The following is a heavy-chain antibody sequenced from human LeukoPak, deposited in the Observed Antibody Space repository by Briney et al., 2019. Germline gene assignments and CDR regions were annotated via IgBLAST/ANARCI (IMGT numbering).Heavy chain of an antibody. J-gene: IGHJ6*03. D-gene: IGHD4-23*01. CDR2: IIPIFGTA. Sequence: GASVKVSCKASGGTFSSYAISWVRQAPGQGLEWMGGIIPIFGTANYAQKFRGRVTITTDESTSTAYMELSSLRSEDTAVYYCAITKGVTPTTYYMDVWGKGTTVTVSS. CDR3: AITKGVTPTTYYMDV. CDR1: GGTFSSYA. V-gene: IGHV1-69*05.